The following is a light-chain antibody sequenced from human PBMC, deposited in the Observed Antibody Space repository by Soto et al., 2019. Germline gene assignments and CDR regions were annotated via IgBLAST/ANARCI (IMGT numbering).Light chain of an antibody. CDR1: SSDVGSYNL. J-gene: IGLJ1*01. CDR3: CSFAGRSPPTSV. V-gene: IGLV2-23*02. CDR2: EVS. Sequence: QSALTQPASVSGSPGQSITISCTGTSSDVGSYNLVSWYQQHPGKAPKLMIYEVSKRPSGVSDRFSGSKSGNTASLTISGLLGEDEADYYCCSFAGRSPPTSVFGTGTKVTVL.